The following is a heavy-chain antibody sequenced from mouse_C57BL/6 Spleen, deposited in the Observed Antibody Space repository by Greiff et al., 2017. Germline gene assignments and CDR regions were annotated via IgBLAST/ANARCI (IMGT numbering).Heavy chain of an antibody. CDR1: GFNIKDDY. CDR2: IDPENGDT. CDR3: TTNSTKFDY. Sequence: EVQLQQSGAELVRPGASVTLSCTASGFNIKDDYMHWVKQRPEQGLEWIGWIDPENGDTEYASKFQGKATIPADTSSNTAYLQLSSLTSEDTAVYYCTTNSTKFDYWGQGTTLTVSS. V-gene: IGHV14-4*01. D-gene: IGHD1-1*01. J-gene: IGHJ2*01.